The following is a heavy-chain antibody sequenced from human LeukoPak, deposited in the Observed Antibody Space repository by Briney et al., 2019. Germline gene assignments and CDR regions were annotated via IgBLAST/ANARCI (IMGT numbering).Heavy chain of an antibody. Sequence: SETLSLTCTVSGGSISSYYWSWIRQPARKGLEWIGRIYTSGSTNYNPSLKSRVTMSVDTSKNQFSLKLSSVTAADTAVYYCARLSADSSSSRGFDYWGQGTLVTVSS. D-gene: IGHD2-2*01. V-gene: IGHV4-4*07. J-gene: IGHJ4*02. CDR1: GGSISSYY. CDR3: ARLSADSSSSRGFDY. CDR2: IYTSGST.